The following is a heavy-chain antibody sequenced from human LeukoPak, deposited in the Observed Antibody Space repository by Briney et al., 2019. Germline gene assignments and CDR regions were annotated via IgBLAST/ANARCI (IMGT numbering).Heavy chain of an antibody. CDR1: GGTISSTSYY. V-gene: IGHV4-39*01. CDR2: IYYSGST. D-gene: IGHD3-22*01. Sequence: SETLSLTCSVSGGTISSTSYYWAWIRQPPGKGLEWIGSIYYSGSTYYNPSLKSRVIISVDTSKNQFSLKLHSVTAADTAVYYCARRPFEHSSGYYSRGAFAVWGQGTMVTVSS. J-gene: IGHJ3*01. CDR3: ARRPFEHSSGYYSRGAFAV.